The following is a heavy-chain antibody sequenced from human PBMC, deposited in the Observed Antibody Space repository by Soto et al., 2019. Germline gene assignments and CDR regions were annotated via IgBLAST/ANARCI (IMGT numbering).Heavy chain of an antibody. CDR3: ARHNYGSGRTYFDY. J-gene: IGHJ4*02. Sequence: QVQLQESGPGLVKPSETLSLTCTVSGGSIITYYWSWIRQPPGKGLEWIGYIYYSGSTNYNPSLKSRVTISADTSKKQFSLKLNSMTAADTAVYYCARHNYGSGRTYFDYWGQGTLVTVSS. CDR2: IYYSGST. D-gene: IGHD3-10*01. V-gene: IGHV4-59*08. CDR1: GGSIITYY.